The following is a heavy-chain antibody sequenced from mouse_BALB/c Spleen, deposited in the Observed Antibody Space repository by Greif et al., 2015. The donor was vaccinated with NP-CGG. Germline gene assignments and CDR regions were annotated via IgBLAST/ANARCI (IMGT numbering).Heavy chain of an antibody. CDR2: IRNKANGYTT. D-gene: IGHD1-1*01. V-gene: IGHV7-3*02. CDR3: ARDYYGSSYWYFDV. J-gene: IGHJ1*01. Sequence: EVQRVESGGGLVQPGGSLRLSCATSGFTFTDYYMSWVRQPPGKALEWLGSIRNKANGYTTEYSASVKGRFTISRDNSQSILYLQMNTLRAEDSATYYCARDYYGSSYWYFDVWGAGTTVTVSS. CDR1: GFTFTDYY.